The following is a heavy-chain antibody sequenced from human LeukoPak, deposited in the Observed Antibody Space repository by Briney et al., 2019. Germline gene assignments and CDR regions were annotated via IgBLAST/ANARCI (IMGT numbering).Heavy chain of an antibody. D-gene: IGHD1-26*01. V-gene: IGHV1-46*01. CDR2: INPSAGST. CDR3: ARVGATTGFY. CDR1: GYTFTSYY. Sequence: ASVKVSCKASGYTFTSYYMHWVRQAPGQGLEWMGIINPSAGSTTYAQKFQGRVTMTRDTSTSTVYMELSSLRSEDTAVYYCARVGATTGFYWGQGTLVTVSS. J-gene: IGHJ4*02.